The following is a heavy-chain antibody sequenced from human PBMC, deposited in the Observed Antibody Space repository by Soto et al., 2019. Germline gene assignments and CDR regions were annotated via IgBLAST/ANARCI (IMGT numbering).Heavy chain of an antibody. J-gene: IGHJ3*02. CDR3: ARDTVTTSDDAFDI. Sequence: QVQLQESGPGLVKPSETLSLTCTVSGGSISSYYWTWIRHPPGKRLEWIGYVYYSGSTNYNPSLTSRLTISADMSKNHFSLKLSAVTAADTAVYYCARDTVTTSDDAFDIWGQGTMVTVSS. D-gene: IGHD4-17*01. CDR2: VYYSGST. V-gene: IGHV4-59*01. CDR1: GGSISSYY.